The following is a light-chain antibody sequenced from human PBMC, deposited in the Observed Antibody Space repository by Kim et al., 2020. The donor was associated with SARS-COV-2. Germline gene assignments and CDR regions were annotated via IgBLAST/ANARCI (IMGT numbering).Light chain of an antibody. CDR1: NIGSKS. Sequence: PGKTARITCGGNNIGSKSVHWYQQKPGQAPVLDVYDDSDRPSGIPERFSGSNSGNTATLTISRVEAGDEADYYCQVWDSSSDHLVVFGGGTQLSVL. V-gene: IGLV3-21*03. CDR3: QVWDSSSDHLVV. J-gene: IGLJ2*01. CDR2: DDS.